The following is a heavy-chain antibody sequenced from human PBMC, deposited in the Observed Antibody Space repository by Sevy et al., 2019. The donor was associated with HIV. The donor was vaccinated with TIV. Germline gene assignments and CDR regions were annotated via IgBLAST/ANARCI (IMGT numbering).Heavy chain of an antibody. CDR3: AREGVAARVGYFDY. V-gene: IGHV4-4*07. CDR2: IYTSGST. D-gene: IGHD6-6*01. J-gene: IGHJ4*02. Sequence: SETLSLTCTVSGGSISSYYWSWIRQPARKGLEWIGRIYTSGSTNYNPSLKSRVTMSVDTSKNQFSLKLSSVTAADTAVYYCAREGVAARVGYFDYWGQGTLVTVSS. CDR1: GGSISSYY.